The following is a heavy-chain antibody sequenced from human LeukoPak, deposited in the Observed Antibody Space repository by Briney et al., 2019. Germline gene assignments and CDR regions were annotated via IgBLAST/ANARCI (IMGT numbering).Heavy chain of an antibody. CDR3: ARLGSGRIHYYYYMDV. J-gene: IGHJ6*03. CDR1: GGSISSGSFY. V-gene: IGHV4-39*01. Sequence: SSETLSLTCTVSGGSISSGSFYWGWIRQPPGKGLEWIGSIYYSGSTYYNPSLKSRVTISVDTSKNQFSLKLSSVTAADTAVYYCARLGSGRIHYYYYMDVWGKGTTVTVSS. D-gene: IGHD3-10*01. CDR2: IYYSGST.